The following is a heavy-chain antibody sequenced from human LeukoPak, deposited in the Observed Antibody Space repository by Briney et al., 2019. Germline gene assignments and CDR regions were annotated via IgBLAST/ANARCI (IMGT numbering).Heavy chain of an antibody. Sequence: GGSLRLSCVAFGFTFSNYAMSWVRQAPGKGLEWVSGISGSGGSTYYADSVKGRFTISRDNSKNTLYLQMNSLRAEDTAVYYCAKRVSDRAHCGGDCYLVDYWGQGTLVTVSP. J-gene: IGHJ4*02. D-gene: IGHD2-21*02. CDR1: GFTFSNYA. CDR3: AKRVSDRAHCGGDCYLVDY. CDR2: ISGSGGST. V-gene: IGHV3-23*01.